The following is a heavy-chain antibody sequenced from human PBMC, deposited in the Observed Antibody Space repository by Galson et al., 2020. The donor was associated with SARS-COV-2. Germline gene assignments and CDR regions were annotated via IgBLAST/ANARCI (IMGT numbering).Heavy chain of an antibody. Sequence: ASETLSLTCTVSGGSISSYYWSWIRQPPGKGLEWIGYIYYSGSTNYNPSLKSRVTISVDTSKNQFSLKLSSVTAADTAVYYCARHGYSSSWYITYFDLWGRGTLVTVSS. V-gene: IGHV4-59*08. D-gene: IGHD6-13*01. J-gene: IGHJ2*01. CDR1: GGSISSYY. CDR2: IYYSGST. CDR3: ARHGYSSSWYITYFDL.